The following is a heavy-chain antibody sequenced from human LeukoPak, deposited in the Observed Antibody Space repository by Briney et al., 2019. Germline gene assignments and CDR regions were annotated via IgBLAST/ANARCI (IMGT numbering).Heavy chain of an antibody. CDR3: ARDHYDSSGYYSY. Sequence: PGGSLRLSCAASGFTFSSYAMSWVRQAPGKGLEWVSAISGSGGSTYYADSVKGRFTISRDNSKNTLYLQMNSLRAEDTAVYYCARDHYDSSGYYSYWGQGTLVTVSS. CDR1: GFTFSSYA. D-gene: IGHD3-22*01. V-gene: IGHV3-23*01. J-gene: IGHJ4*02. CDR2: ISGSGGST.